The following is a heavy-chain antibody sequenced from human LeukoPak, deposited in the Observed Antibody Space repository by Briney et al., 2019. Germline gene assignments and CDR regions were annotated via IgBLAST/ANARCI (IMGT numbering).Heavy chain of an antibody. V-gene: IGHV4-59*08. CDR1: GGSISSYY. CDR2: IYYSGST. Sequence: SETLSLTCTVSGGSISSYYWSWIRQPPGKGLEWIGYIYYSGSTNYNPSLKSRVTISVDTSKNQLSLRLSSVAAADTAVYYCARGRYGSGSYFFDYWGQGTLVTVSS. J-gene: IGHJ4*02. CDR3: ARGRYGSGSYFFDY. D-gene: IGHD3-10*01.